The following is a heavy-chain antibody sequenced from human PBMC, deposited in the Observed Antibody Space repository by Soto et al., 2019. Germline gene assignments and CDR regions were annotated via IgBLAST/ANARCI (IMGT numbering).Heavy chain of an antibody. CDR2: INHSGST. D-gene: IGHD5-18*01. V-gene: IGHV4-34*01. CDR1: GGSFSGYY. CDR3: AGGGYSYGLYYFDY. J-gene: IGHJ4*02. Sequence: ETLSLTCAVYGGSFSGYYWSWIRQPPGKGLEWIGEINHSGSTNYNPSLKSRVTISVDTSKNQFSLKLSSVTAADTAVYYCAGGGYSYGLYYFDYWGQGTLVTVSS.